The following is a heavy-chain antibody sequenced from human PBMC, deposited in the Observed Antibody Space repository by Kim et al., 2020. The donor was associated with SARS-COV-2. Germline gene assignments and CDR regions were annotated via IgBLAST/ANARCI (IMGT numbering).Heavy chain of an antibody. V-gene: IGHV1-18*01. CDR3: ARDRTGFTRGGEVY. D-gene: IGHD1-1*01. CDR1: GFTFTTYG. Sequence: ASVKVSCKASGFTFTTYGFSWVRQAPGQGLEWMGWVSAYNGNTNYAQKLQGRVTMTTDTSTSTAYMELRELTSDDTAIYYCARDRTGFTRGGEVYWGQGTLVTVSS. CDR2: VSAYNGNT. J-gene: IGHJ4*02.